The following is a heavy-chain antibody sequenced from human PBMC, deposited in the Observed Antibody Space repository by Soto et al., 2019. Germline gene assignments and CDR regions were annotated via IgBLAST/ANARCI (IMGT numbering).Heavy chain of an antibody. CDR1: GGTFSSYA. Sequence: ASVKVSCKASGGTFSSYAISWVRQAPGQGLEWMGGIIPIFGTANYAQKFQGRVTITADESTSTAYMELSSLRSEDTAVYYCARDRSLQLVGVYYYYGMDVWGQGTTVTVSS. CDR3: ARDRSLQLVGVYYYYGMDV. CDR2: IIPIFGTA. J-gene: IGHJ6*02. V-gene: IGHV1-69*13. D-gene: IGHD6-6*01.